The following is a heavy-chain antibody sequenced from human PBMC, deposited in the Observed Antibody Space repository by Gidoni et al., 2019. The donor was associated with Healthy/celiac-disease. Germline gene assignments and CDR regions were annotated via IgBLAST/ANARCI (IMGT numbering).Heavy chain of an antibody. V-gene: IGHV1-18*04. CDR3: ATPGPLRARGAFDI. Sequence: QVQLVQSGAEVKKPGATVKVSCKASGYTFTSDGISGVRQAPGQGLEWMGWISAYNGNTNYAQKLQGRVTMTTDTSTSTAYMELRSLRSDDTAVYYCATPGPLRARGAFDIWGQGTMVTVSS. CDR1: GYTFTSDG. J-gene: IGHJ3*02. CDR2: ISAYNGNT.